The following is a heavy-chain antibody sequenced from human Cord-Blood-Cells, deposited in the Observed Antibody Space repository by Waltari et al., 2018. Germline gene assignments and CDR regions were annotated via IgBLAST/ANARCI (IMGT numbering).Heavy chain of an antibody. J-gene: IGHJ3*02. V-gene: IGHV1-69*01. CDR3: AIPLVPLDAFDI. Sequence: QVQLVQSGAEVKKPGSSVKVSCKASGGTFSSYAISWVRPAPGQGLEWMGEIIPIFGTANYGQKFQGRVTITADESTSTAYMELSSLISEDTAVYYCAIPLVPLDAFDIWGQGTMVTVSS. CDR1: GGTFSSYA. CDR2: IIPIFGTA.